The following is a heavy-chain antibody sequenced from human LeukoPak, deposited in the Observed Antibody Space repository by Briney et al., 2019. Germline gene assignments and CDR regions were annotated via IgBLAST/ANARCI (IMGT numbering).Heavy chain of an antibody. J-gene: IGHJ4*02. D-gene: IGHD2/OR15-2a*01. CDR2: IYTSGSI. CDR3: ATDTYMDTFNY. Sequence: SETLSLTCTVSGGLISSGSSYWSWIRQPAGKGLEWIGRIYTSGSIDYNPSLKSRVSFSVDTSKNQFSLKLSSVTAADTAVYYCATDTYMDTFNYWGQGTLVTVSS. CDR1: GGLISSGSSY. V-gene: IGHV4-61*02.